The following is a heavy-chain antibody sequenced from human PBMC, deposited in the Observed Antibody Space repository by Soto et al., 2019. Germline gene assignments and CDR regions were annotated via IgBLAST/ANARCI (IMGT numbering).Heavy chain of an antibody. Sequence: SETLSLTCAVYGGFLSESYWTWIRQPPGKGLEWVVEINNVGGTKYNPSLKSRVTMSVDTCQNQCSLRLISVTAADTAMYFCVRIRYQLPSSVLWLDPWGQGTPVTVS. V-gene: IGHV4-34*01. CDR2: INNVGGT. CDR3: VRIRYQLPSSVLWLDP. D-gene: IGHD3-16*01. J-gene: IGHJ5*02. CDR1: GGFLSESY.